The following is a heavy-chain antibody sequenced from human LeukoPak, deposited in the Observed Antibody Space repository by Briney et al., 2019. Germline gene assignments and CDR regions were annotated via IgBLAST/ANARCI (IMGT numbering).Heavy chain of an antibody. J-gene: IGHJ4*02. CDR2: ISYVGTT. V-gene: IGHV4-39*02. CDR1: GGSITTIPYN. Sequence: SETLSLTCTVSGGSITTIPYNWGWIRQPPGKGLEWIGTISYVGTTYYEPSLKSRVTMSIDTSKNQFSLNLNSATAADTAVYYCAKDGSIAVAGIEDYWGQGTLVTVSS. D-gene: IGHD6-19*01. CDR3: AKDGSIAVAGIEDY.